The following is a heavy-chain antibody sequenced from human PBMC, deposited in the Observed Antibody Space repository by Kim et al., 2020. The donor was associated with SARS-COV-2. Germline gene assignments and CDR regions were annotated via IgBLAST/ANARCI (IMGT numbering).Heavy chain of an antibody. CDR1: GFTFSSYW. J-gene: IGHJ4*02. CDR2: IKQDGSEK. D-gene: IGHD6-13*01. CDR3: ARDRRGDMSSSWWKTRFDY. V-gene: IGHV3-7*03. Sequence: GGSLRLSCAASGFTFSSYWMSWVRQAPGKGLEWVASIKQDGSEKYYVDSVKGRFTISRDNAKNSLYLQMNSLRAEDTAVYYCARDRRGDMSSSWWKTRFDYWGQGTLVTVSS.